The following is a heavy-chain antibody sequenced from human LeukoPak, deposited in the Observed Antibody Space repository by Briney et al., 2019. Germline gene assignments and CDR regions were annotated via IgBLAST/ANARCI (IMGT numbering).Heavy chain of an antibody. J-gene: IGHJ4*02. V-gene: IGHV4-34*01. Sequence: SETLSLTCAVYGGSFSGYYWSWIRQPPGKGLEWIGEISHSGSTNYNPSLKSRVTISVDTSKNQFSLKLSSVTAADTAVYYCARHTWGSSGYQHWGQGTLVTVSS. CDR3: ARHTWGSSGYQH. CDR2: ISHSGST. CDR1: GGSFSGYY. D-gene: IGHD3-22*01.